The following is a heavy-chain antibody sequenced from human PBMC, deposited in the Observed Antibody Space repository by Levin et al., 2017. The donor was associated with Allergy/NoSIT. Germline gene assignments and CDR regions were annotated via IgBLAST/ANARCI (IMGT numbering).Heavy chain of an antibody. J-gene: IGHJ4*02. CDR1: GGSMASPSYY. V-gene: IGHV4-39*01. D-gene: IGHD2-2*01. CDR2: IYYSGST. CDR3: ARHRGVPRRLEIEY. Sequence: SQTLSLTCTVSGGSMASPSYYWGWIRQPPGKGLEWIGTIYYSGSTYYNPSLKSRLTISLDTSKNQFSLKLTSVIAADTAVYYCARHRGVPRRLEIEYWGQGTLVTVSS.